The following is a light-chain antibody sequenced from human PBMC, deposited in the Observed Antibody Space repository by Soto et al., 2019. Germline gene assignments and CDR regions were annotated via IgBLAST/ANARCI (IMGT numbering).Light chain of an antibody. V-gene: IGKV1-39*01. Sequence: DIQITQSPSSLSASVGDRVTITCRSSQSISRYLNWYQQKPGKAPKLLIQGACPLQSGAPSRFSGHGSGTNFTLTISSLQPEDSATYYCQQSSITPYTFGQGTKVDIK. J-gene: IGKJ2*01. CDR3: QQSSITPYT. CDR1: QSISRY. CDR2: GAC.